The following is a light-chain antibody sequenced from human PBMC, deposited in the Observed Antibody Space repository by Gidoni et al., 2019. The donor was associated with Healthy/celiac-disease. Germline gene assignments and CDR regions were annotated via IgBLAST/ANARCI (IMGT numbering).Light chain of an antibody. J-gene: IGLJ2*01. CDR2: SNS. V-gene: IGLV1-40*01. CDR1: SSNIGAGYD. CDR3: QSYDSSLSAHVV. Sequence: QSVLTQPPSVSGAPGPRVTISCTGSSSNIGAGYDVHWYQQLPGTAPKLPIYSNSNRPSGVPDRFSGSKSGTSASLAITGLQAEDEADYYCQSYDSSLSAHVVFGGGTKLTVL.